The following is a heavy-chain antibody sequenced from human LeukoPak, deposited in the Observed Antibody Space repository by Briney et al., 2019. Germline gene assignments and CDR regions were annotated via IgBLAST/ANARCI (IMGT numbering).Heavy chain of an antibody. CDR1: GYSFTSYW. CDR2: IYPGDSDT. Sequence: GESLKISCKGSGYSFTSYWIGWGRPLPGKGLGLMGIIYPGDSDTRYSPSVQGQVTISAYKSISTAYLQWGSLKASDTAMYDCASLAGYSSGWSDYWGRGTLVTVSS. J-gene: IGHJ4*02. CDR3: ASLAGYSSGWSDY. D-gene: IGHD6-19*01. V-gene: IGHV5-51*01.